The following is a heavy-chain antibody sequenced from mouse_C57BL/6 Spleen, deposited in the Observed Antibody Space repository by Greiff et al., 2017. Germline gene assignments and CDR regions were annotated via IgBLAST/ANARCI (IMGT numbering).Heavy chain of an antibody. V-gene: IGHV5-17*01. D-gene: IGHD4-1*02. CDR1: GFTFSDYG. CDR2: ISSGSSTI. Sequence: VQLKESGGGLVKPGGSLKLSCAASGFTFSDYGMHWVRQAPEKGLEWVAYISSGSSTIYYADTVKGRFTISRDNAKNTLFLQMTSLRSEDTAMDYCARSTGFDYWGQGTTLTVSS. CDR3: ARSTGFDY. J-gene: IGHJ2*01.